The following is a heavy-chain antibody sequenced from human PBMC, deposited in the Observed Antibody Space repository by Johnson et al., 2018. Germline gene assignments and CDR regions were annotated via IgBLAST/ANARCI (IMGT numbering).Heavy chain of an antibody. CDR1: GGSISGYY. CDR2: IYHSGST. CDR3: ARYVSSSGYVHH. Sequence: QVQLRESGPGLVKPSVTLSLTCTVSGGSISGYYWSWIRQPPGKRLEWLGYIYHSGSTKNHPSLNSRVTMSVDASKNQCSLQLNSVTAADTAVYYCARYVSSSGYVHHWGQGTLVTVSS. V-gene: IGHV4-59*01. J-gene: IGHJ1*01. D-gene: IGHD3-22*01.